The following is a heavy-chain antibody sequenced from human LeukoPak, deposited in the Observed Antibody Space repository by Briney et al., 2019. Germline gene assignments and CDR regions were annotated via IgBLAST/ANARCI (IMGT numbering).Heavy chain of an antibody. CDR2: ISYDENNK. J-gene: IGHJ4*02. Sequence: GSLRLSCAASGFTFSSHGIHWVRQAPGKGLEWVAVISYDENNKYYADSVKGRFTISRDNSKNTLYLQMNSLRAEDTAVYYCAKLGHSSSPEDSYFDYWGQGTLVTVSS. CDR3: AKLGHSSSPEDSYFDY. D-gene: IGHD6-6*01. CDR1: GFTFSSHG. V-gene: IGHV3-30*18.